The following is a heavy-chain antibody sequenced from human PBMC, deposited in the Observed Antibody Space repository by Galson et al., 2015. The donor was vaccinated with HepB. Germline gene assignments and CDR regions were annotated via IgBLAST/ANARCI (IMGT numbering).Heavy chain of an antibody. J-gene: IGHJ2*01. D-gene: IGHD3-10*01. V-gene: IGHV3-7*03. CDR1: GFTFSNYW. CDR2: IKQGGSEK. Sequence: SLRLSCAGSGFTFSNYWMSWVRQAPGKGLEWMANIKQGGSEKYYMDSMRGRFTISRDDAKKSLFLQMDSLRAEDTAVYYCARIGSGRPWYFDVWGRGTLVTVSS. CDR3: ARIGSGRPWYFDV.